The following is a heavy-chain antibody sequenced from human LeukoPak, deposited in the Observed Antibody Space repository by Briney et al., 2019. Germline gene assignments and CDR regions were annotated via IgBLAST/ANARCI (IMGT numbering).Heavy chain of an antibody. V-gene: IGHV1-69*13. J-gene: IGHJ6*02. D-gene: IGHD2-2*01. Sequence: SVKVSCKASGGTFSNYSISWVRQAPGQGLEWMGGIIPIFGTPNYVQKFQGRVTFTADESTSPVYMQLYSLISEDTAVYFCARDNPDIVVVPAAMDVWGQGTTVIVS. CDR1: GGTFSNYS. CDR2: IIPIFGTP. CDR3: ARDNPDIVVVPAAMDV.